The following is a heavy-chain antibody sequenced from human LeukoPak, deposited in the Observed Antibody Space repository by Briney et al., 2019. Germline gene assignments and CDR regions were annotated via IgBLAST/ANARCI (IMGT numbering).Heavy chain of an antibody. V-gene: IGHV4-34*01. J-gene: IGHJ4*02. Sequence: SETLSLTCAVSGGSFSGYYWSWIRQPPGKGLEWIWEINHSGSTKYNPSLKSRVSISVDTSKNQFSLKLSSVTAADTAVYYCARGRGLVYGDYGCRYFDYWGQGTLVTVPS. D-gene: IGHD4-17*01. CDR3: ARGRGLVYGDYGCRYFDY. CDR1: GGSFSGYY. CDR2: INHSGST.